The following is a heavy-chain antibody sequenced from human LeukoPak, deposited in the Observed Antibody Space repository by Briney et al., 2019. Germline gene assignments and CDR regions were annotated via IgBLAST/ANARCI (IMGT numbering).Heavy chain of an antibody. D-gene: IGHD2-15*01. Sequence: PSETLSFTCTVSGGSINSNYWNWIRQPPGKGLEWIGHIYYSGSTNYSPSLNSRVTISLDTSKNQFSLEMRSVTAADTAVYYCARDIVGTYGMDVWGQGTSVTVSS. V-gene: IGHV4-59*01. CDR2: IYYSGST. CDR1: GGSINSNY. J-gene: IGHJ6*02. CDR3: ARDIVGTYGMDV.